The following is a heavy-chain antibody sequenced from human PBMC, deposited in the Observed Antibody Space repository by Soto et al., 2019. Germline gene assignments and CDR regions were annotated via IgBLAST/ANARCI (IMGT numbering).Heavy chain of an antibody. V-gene: IGHV3-48*01. Sequence: GGSLRLSCTASGFTFANYAMSWVRQAPGKGLEWVSFISSSSITIYYADSVKGRFTISRDNAKNTLYLQINSLRAEDTAVYYCARDLGSSWYPEYFQHWGQGTLVTVSS. J-gene: IGHJ1*01. D-gene: IGHD6-13*01. CDR3: ARDLGSSWYPEYFQH. CDR2: ISSSSITI. CDR1: GFTFANYA.